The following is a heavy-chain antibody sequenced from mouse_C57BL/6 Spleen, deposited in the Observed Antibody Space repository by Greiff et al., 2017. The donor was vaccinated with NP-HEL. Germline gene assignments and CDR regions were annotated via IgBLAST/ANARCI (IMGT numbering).Heavy chain of an antibody. D-gene: IGHD2-12*01. Sequence: QVQLQQPGAELVKPGASVKMSCKASGYTFTSYWITWVKQRPGQGLEWIGDIYPGSGSTNYNEKFKSKATLTVDTSSSTAYMQLSSLTSEDSAVYYCGDGGYSYGPFDYWGQGTLVTVSA. J-gene: IGHJ3*01. CDR1: GYTFTSYW. CDR3: GDGGYSYGPFDY. CDR2: IYPGSGST. V-gene: IGHV1-55*01.